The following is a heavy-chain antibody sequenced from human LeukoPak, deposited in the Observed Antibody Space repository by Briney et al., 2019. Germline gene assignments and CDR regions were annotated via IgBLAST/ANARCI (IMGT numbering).Heavy chain of an antibody. D-gene: IGHD1-26*01. CDR2: ISYDGSNK. J-gene: IGHJ4*02. V-gene: IGHV3-30-3*01. Sequence: GGSLRLSCAASGFTFSSYAMHWVRQAPGKGLEWVAVISYDGSNKYYADSVKGRFTISRDNSKNTLYLQMNSLRAEDTAVYYCARGSHIVGATLYYFDYWGQGTLVTVSS. CDR1: GFTFSSYA. CDR3: ARGSHIVGATLYYFDY.